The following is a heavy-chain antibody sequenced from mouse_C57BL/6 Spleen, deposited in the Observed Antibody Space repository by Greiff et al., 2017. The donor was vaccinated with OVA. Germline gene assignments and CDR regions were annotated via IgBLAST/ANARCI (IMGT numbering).Heavy chain of an antibody. CDR1: GYTFTSYW. D-gene: IGHD2-5*01. CDR3: ATYSNNYYAMDY. J-gene: IGHJ4*01. V-gene: IGHV1-55*01. Sequence: LQESGAELVKPGASVKMSCKASGYTFTSYWITWVKQRPGQGLEWIGDIYPGSGSTNYNEKFKSKATLTVDTSSSTAYMQLSSLTSEDSAVYYCATYSNNYYAMDYWGQGTSVTVSS. CDR2: IYPGSGST.